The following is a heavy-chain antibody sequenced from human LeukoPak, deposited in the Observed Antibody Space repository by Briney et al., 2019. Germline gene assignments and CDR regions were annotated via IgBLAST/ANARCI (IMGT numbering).Heavy chain of an antibody. CDR1: GFTFSSAW. J-gene: IGHJ6*03. D-gene: IGHD1-14*01. V-gene: IGHV3-30*03. CDR2: VSYDGTNQ. CDR3: ALNPPSGHFYMDV. Sequence: GGSLRLSCAASGFTFSSAWMSWVRQAPGKGLEWVAVVSYDGTNQYYADSVKGRFTNSRDNSKNTVYLQMDNLRSADTAVYYCALNPPSGHFYMDVWGKGTAVTVSS.